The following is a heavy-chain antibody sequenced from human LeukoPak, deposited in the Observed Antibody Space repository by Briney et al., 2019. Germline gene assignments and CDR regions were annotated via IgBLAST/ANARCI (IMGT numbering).Heavy chain of an antibody. D-gene: IGHD3-3*01. CDR2: ISSGSEK. Sequence: GGSLRLSCEASGFTFSIFPMRWVRQAPGKGLEWVALISSGSEKYYADSVKGRFTVSRDNSKNMLYLQMNSLRADDTAVDYCARDLELSAVYYFDSWGQGTLVIVSS. J-gene: IGHJ4*02. CDR1: GFTFSIFP. CDR3: ARDLELSAVYYFDS. V-gene: IGHV3-30*04.